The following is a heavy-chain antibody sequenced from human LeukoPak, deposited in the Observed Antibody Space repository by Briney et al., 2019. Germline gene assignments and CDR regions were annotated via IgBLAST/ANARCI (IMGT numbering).Heavy chain of an antibody. J-gene: IGHJ4*02. CDR3: VRTPPNWGADF. D-gene: IGHD7-27*01. V-gene: IGHV1-8*01. Sequence: ASVKVSCKASGYTFTSYDINWMRQATGQGLEWMGWMSPNSRTTGYAQKFQGRVTMTRDNSTGTAYLELSSLRSEDSAVYYCVRTPPNWGADFWGQGTLVPVSS. CDR1: GYTFTSYD. CDR2: MSPNSRTT.